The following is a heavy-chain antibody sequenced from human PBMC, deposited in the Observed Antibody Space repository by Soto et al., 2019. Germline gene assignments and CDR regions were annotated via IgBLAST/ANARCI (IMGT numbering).Heavy chain of an antibody. CDR1: GESLNAYY. J-gene: IGHJ4*02. CDR3: ANTPHYYGSGILN. V-gene: IGHV4-34*01. Sequence: PSETLSLTCAVYGESLNAYYWSWIRQPPGKGLEWLGEINHSGTTNYNPSLKSRVTLSIDTSKHQLSLNLTSVTAADTAVYHCANTPHYYGSGILNWGQGTLVTVSS. CDR2: INHSGTT. D-gene: IGHD3-10*01.